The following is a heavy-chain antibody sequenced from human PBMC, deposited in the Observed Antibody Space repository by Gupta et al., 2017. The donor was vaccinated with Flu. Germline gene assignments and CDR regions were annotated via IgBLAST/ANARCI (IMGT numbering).Heavy chain of an antibody. CDR2: ISSNGGST. D-gene: IGHD2-15*01. CDR3: ARDPGVSVVSTPLFDY. CDR1: GFTFSSYA. V-gene: IGHV3-64*01. J-gene: IGHJ4*02. Sequence: EVQLVEYGGGLVQPGGSLRPSGEASGFTFSSYAMQGVRKAPGKGLEYVSAISSNGGSTYYANSVKGRFTISRDNSKNTLYLQMGSLRADDMAVYYCARDPGVSVVSTPLFDYWGQGTLVTVSS.